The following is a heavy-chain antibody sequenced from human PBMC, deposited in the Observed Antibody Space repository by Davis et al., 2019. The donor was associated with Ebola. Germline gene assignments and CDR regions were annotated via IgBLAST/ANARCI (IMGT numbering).Heavy chain of an antibody. CDR2: MNPNSGNT. CDR1: GYTFTSYD. V-gene: IGHV1-8*01. CDR3: AREPTGITMIVGYWYFDL. J-gene: IGHJ2*01. Sequence: ASVKVSCKASGYTFTSYDINWVRQATGQGLEWMGWMNPNSGNTGYAQKFQGRVTMTRNTSISTAYMELSSLRSDDTAVYYCAREPTGITMIVGYWYFDLWGRGTLVTVSS. D-gene: IGHD3-22*01.